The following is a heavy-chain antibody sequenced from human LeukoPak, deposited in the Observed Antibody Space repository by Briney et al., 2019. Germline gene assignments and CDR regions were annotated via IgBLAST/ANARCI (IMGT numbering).Heavy chain of an antibody. Sequence: PGGSLRLSCTASGFSFSDYYMSWIRQAPGKGLEWVSYISTSTTHTNYADSVKGRFTISRDNSKNTLYLQMNSLRAEDTAVYYCAKGGDYGSAPKYWGQGTLVTVSS. V-gene: IGHV3-11*05. J-gene: IGHJ4*02. CDR1: GFSFSDYY. CDR3: AKGGDYGSAPKY. D-gene: IGHD3-10*01. CDR2: ISTSTTHT.